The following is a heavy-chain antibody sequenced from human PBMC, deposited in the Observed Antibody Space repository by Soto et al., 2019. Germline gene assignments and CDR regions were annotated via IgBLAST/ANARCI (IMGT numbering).Heavy chain of an antibody. V-gene: IGHV3-9*01. CDR2: INWNSGNI. J-gene: IGHJ4*02. Sequence: EVQLVESGGGLVQPGRSLRLSCATSGFTFDDYAMHWVRQVPGKGLEWVSGINWNSGNIAYADSVKGRFTISRDNAKNSLYLQMNSLRTDDTALYYYAKGAVVVLTATYFDYWGQGTLVTVSS. CDR1: GFTFDDYA. CDR3: AKGAVVVLTATYFDY. D-gene: IGHD2-15*01.